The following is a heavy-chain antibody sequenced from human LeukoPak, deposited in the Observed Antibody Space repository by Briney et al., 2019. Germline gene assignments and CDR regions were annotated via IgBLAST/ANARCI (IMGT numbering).Heavy chain of an antibody. Sequence: PSETLSLTCTVSGGSIRSSSYYWGWIRQPPGKGLEWIGSIYYSGSAYYNLSLKSRVTISVDTSKNQFALKLSSVTAADTAVYYCASLRYYDSSGYFWVYLYYFDYWGQGTLVTVSS. D-gene: IGHD3-22*01. J-gene: IGHJ4*02. V-gene: IGHV4-39*01. CDR3: ASLRYYDSSGYFWVYLYYFDY. CDR1: GGSIRSSSYY. CDR2: IYYSGSA.